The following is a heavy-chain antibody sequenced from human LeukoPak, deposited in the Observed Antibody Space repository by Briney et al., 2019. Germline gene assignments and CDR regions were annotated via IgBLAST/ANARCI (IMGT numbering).Heavy chain of an antibody. Sequence: SETLSLTCTVSGGSISNFHWGWIRQPPGKGLEWIGYIYYSGSTNYNPSLKGRVTISVDTSKNQVSLKLSSVTAADTAVYYCARVAYYYDGSGYYHFDYWGQGTLVTVSS. CDR3: ARVAYYYDGSGYYHFDY. D-gene: IGHD3-22*01. J-gene: IGHJ4*02. V-gene: IGHV4-59*01. CDR2: IYYSGST. CDR1: GGSISNFH.